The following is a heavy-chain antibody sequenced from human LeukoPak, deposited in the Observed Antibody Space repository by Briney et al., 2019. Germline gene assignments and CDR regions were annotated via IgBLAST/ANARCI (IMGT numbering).Heavy chain of an antibody. CDR3: AKESGADWAVAGTGYFDY. V-gene: IGHV3-30*02. J-gene: IGHJ4*02. Sequence: GGSLRLSCAASGFTFSSYGMHWVRQAPGKGLERVAFIRYDGSNKYYADSVKGRFTISRDNSKNTLYLQMNSLRAEDTAVYYCAKESGADWAVAGTGYFDYWGQGTLVTVSS. CDR2: IRYDGSNK. D-gene: IGHD6-19*01. CDR1: GFTFSSYG.